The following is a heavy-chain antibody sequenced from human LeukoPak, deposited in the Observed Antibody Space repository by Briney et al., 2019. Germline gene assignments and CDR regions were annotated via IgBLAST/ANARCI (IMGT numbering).Heavy chain of an antibody. J-gene: IGHJ4*02. Sequence: GGSLRLSCAASGFTFSSYWIHCVRQAPGKGLVWVSRIYSDATYYADSVKGRFTISRDNAKNTLYLQMNSLRAEDTAVYYCARESYDSSGYYYGGGFDYWGQGTLVTVSS. CDR2: IYSDAT. V-gene: IGHV3-74*01. D-gene: IGHD3-22*01. CDR3: ARESYDSSGYYYGGGFDY. CDR1: GFTFSSYW.